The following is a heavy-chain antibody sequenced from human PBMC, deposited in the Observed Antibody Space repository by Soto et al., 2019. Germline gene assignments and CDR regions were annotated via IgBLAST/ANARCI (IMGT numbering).Heavy chain of an antibody. CDR3: ARLPSLGASFDY. CDR1: GFTFSSYS. CDR2: ISSSSSYI. Sequence: VGSLRLSCAASGFTFSSYSMNWVRQAPGKGLEWVSSISSSSSYIYYADSVKGRFTISRDNAKNSLYLQMNSLRAEDTAVYYCARLPSLGASFDYWGPGTPVTVSS. J-gene: IGHJ4*02. D-gene: IGHD1-26*01. V-gene: IGHV3-21*01.